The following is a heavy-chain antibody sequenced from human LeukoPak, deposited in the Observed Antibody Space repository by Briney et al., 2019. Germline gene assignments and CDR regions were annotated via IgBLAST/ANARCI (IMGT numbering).Heavy chain of an antibody. CDR3: TKYYYDSSGYLYYFDY. CDR2: IKSKTDGGTA. D-gene: IGHD3-22*01. CDR1: GFTFTNAW. J-gene: IGHJ4*02. V-gene: IGHV3-15*01. Sequence: GGSLRLSCAASGFTFTNAWMSWVRQAPGKGLEWVGRIKSKTDGGTADYAAPVKGRFTIPGDDSKNTLYLQMNSLKTEDTAVYYCTKYYYDSSGYLYYFDYWGQGTLVTVSP.